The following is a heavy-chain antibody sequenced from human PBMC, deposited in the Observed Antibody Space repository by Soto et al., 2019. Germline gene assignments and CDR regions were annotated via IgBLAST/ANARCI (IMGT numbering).Heavy chain of an antibody. J-gene: IGHJ4*02. V-gene: IGHV4-34*01. Sequence: PSETLSLTCAVYGGSFSGYYWSWIRQPPGKGLEWIGEINHSGSTNYNPSLKSRVTISVDTSKNQFSLKLSSVTAADTAVYYCARVGALKFTNYWGQGTLVTVPS. CDR1: GGSFSGYY. CDR2: INHSGST. D-gene: IGHD3-3*01. CDR3: ARVGALKFTNY.